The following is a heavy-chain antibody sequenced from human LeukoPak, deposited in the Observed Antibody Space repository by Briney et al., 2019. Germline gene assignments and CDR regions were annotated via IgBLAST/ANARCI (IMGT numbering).Heavy chain of an antibody. CDR1: GFTFSSYE. CDR2: INHSGST. Sequence: NPGGSLRLSCAASGFTFSSYELNWIRQPPGKGLEWIGEINHSGSTNYNPSLKSRVTISVDTSKNQFSLKLSSVTAADTAVYYCAMGLEVFDYWGQGTLVTVSS. V-gene: IGHV4-34*08. CDR3: AMGLEVFDY. D-gene: IGHD3/OR15-3a*01. J-gene: IGHJ4*02.